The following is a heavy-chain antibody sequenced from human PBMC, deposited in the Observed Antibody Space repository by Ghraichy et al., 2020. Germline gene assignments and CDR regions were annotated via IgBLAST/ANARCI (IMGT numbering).Heavy chain of an antibody. V-gene: IGHV4-39*01. CDR2: IYYSGST. CDR3: ARLERGLPYYYYYYMDV. Sequence: SETLSLTCTVSGGSISSSSYYWGWIRQPPGKGLEWIGSIYYSGSTYYNPSLKSRVTISVDTSKNQFSLKLSSVTAADTAVYYCARLERGLPYYYYYYMDVWGKGITVTVSS. J-gene: IGHJ6*03. D-gene: IGHD5-18*01. CDR1: GGSISSSSYY.